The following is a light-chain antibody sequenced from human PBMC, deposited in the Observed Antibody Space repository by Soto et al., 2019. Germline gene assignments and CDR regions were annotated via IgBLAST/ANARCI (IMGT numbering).Light chain of an antibody. CDR1: SSNIGGKS. V-gene: IGLV1-51*01. CDR3: GSWDSSLSAYV. CDR2: DDN. J-gene: IGLJ1*01. Sequence: QSVLTQPPSVSAAPGQKVTISCSGSSSNIGGKSVSWYQQLPATAPKLLIYDDNNRPSGIPSRFSDSKSCTSATLGIPASQTGDEADYYCGSWDSSLSAYVFGTGTKVTVL.